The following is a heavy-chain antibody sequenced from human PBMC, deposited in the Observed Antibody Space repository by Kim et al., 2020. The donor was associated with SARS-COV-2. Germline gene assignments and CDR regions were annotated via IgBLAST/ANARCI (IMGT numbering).Heavy chain of an antibody. J-gene: IGHJ4*02. V-gene: IGHV4-31*03. D-gene: IGHD4-4*01. CDR2: IYYTGST. CDR1: DGSVSSGGYY. CDR3: ARSRLQLGLDY. Sequence: SETLSLTCIVSDGSVSSGGYYWNWLRQHPGKGLEWIGYIYYTGSTYYNPSLKSRVTISVDTSKNQFSLKLTSVTAADTAVYYCARSRLQLGLDYWGQGTL.